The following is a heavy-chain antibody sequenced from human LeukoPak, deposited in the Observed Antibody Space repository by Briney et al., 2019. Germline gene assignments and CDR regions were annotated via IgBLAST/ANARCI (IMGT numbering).Heavy chain of an antibody. V-gene: IGHV4-39*07. J-gene: IGHJ5*02. CDR2: IYYSGST. CDR3: ARDGATVVTPNWFDP. CDR1: GGPISSSSYY. D-gene: IGHD4-23*01. Sequence: SETLSLTCTVSGGPISSSSYYWGWIRQPPGKGLEWIGSIYYSGSTYYNPSLKSRVTISVDTSKNQFSLKLSSVTAADTAVYYCARDGATVVTPNWFDPWGQGTLVTVSS.